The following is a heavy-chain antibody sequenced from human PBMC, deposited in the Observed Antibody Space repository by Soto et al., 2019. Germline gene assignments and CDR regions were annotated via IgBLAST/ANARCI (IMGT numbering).Heavy chain of an antibody. D-gene: IGHD5-12*01. CDR2: ISGSGGST. CDR1: GFTFSSYA. Sequence: EVQLLESGGGLVQPGGSLRLSCAASGFTFSSYAMSWVRQAPGKGLEWVSAISGSGGSTYYADSVKGRFTISRDNSKNTLYLQMNSLRAEDTAVSYCANDMGRWLQLRYFDYWGQGTLVTVSS. V-gene: IGHV3-23*01. J-gene: IGHJ4*02. CDR3: ANDMGRWLQLRYFDY.